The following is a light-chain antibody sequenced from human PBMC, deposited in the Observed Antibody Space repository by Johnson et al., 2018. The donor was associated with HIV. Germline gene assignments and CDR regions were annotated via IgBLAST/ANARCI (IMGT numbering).Light chain of an antibody. V-gene: IGLV1-51*01. Sequence: QSVLTQSPSVSAAPGQKVTISCSGSSSNIGNNYVSWYQQLPGTAPKLLIYDNNKRPSGIPDRFSGSKSGTSATLGITGLQTGDEADYYCGTWYSSLSASFGTGTKVTVL. CDR2: DNN. J-gene: IGLJ1*01. CDR3: GTWYSSLSAS. CDR1: SSNIGNNY.